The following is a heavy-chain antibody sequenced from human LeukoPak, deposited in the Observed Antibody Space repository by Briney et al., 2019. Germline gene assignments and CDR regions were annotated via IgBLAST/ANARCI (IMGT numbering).Heavy chain of an antibody. CDR2: INTDGSGI. V-gene: IGHV3-74*01. D-gene: IGHD5-12*01. CDR3: ARVPPLVATIDDC. J-gene: IGHJ4*02. CDR1: GFTFSNYW. Sequence: PGGSLRLSCTASGFTFSNYWMHWVRQAPGKGLVWVSRINTDGSGITYADSVKGRFTISRDNAKNTLYLQMNSLRVDDTAVYYCARVPPLVATIDDCWGQGTLVTVSS.